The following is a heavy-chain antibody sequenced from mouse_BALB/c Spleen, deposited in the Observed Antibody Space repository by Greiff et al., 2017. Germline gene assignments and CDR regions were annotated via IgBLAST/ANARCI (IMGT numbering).Heavy chain of an antibody. Sequence: EVKLKESGGGLVQPGGSRKISCAASGFTFSSFGMHWVRQDPEKGLEWFAYISSGSSTINYADTVKGSNTITRDNPTNTLFLQMTSLMSEDTAMYYCAGRGNGHYYDAIDDWGQGTSVTVSS. V-gene: IGHV5-17*02. D-gene: IGHD2-1*01. J-gene: IGHJ4*01. CDR1: GFTFSSFG. CDR2: ISSGSSTI. CDR3: AGRGNGHYYDAIDD.